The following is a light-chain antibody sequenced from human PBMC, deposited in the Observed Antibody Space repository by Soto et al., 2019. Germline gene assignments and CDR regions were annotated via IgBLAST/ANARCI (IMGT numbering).Light chain of an antibody. J-gene: IGKJ1*01. Sequence: EILLTQSPGTLSLSPGERATLSCRASQSVSSSYLAWYQQKPGQAPRLLLYGASSRATGIPDRFSGSGSGTDLTLTISRLETEDFAVYYCQQYGSSPTWTFGQGTKVDIK. CDR1: QSVSSSY. V-gene: IGKV3-20*01. CDR3: QQYGSSPTWT. CDR2: GAS.